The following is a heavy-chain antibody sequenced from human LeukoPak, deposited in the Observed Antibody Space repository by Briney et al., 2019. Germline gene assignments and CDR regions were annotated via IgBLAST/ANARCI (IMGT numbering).Heavy chain of an antibody. CDR2: ISNNGNTI. Sequence: GGSLRLSCAASGFNLSSYEMNWVRQAPGKGLEWVSYISNNGNTIYYAGSVKGRFTIPRDSAKNSLYLQMNSLRAEDTAVYYCAELGITMIGGVWGKGTTVTISS. CDR3: AELGITMIGGV. V-gene: IGHV3-48*03. D-gene: IGHD3-10*02. J-gene: IGHJ6*04. CDR1: GFNLSSYE.